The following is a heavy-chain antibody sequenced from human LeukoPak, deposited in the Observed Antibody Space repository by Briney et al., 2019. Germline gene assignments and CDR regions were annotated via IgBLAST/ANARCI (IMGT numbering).Heavy chain of an antibody. V-gene: IGHV3-74*01. J-gene: IGHJ6*04. Sequence: PGGSLRLSCAASGFTFSSYWMHWVRQAPGKGLVWVSRINSDGSSTSYADSVKGRFTISRDNAKNTLYLQMNSLRAEDTAVYYCANLNYDILTGTYYYYGMDVWGKGTTVTVSS. D-gene: IGHD3-9*01. CDR3: ANLNYDILTGTYYYYGMDV. CDR1: GFTFSSYW. CDR2: INSDGSST.